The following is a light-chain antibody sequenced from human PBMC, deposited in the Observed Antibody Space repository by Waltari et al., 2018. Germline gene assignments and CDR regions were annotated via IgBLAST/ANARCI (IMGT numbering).Light chain of an antibody. CDR1: PSSLGNNG. CDR3: GTWDSSLALWL. CDR2: GTN. V-gene: IGLV1-51*02. J-gene: IGLJ3*02. Sequence: QSVLTQPPSASAAPGHKVSISCSGTPSSLGNNGVFCYRQHPGSAPKLLIYGTNGRPPGTPDLFSGAKSATTAILDIAGLQPGDEADYYCGTWDSSLALWLFGGGTKLTV.